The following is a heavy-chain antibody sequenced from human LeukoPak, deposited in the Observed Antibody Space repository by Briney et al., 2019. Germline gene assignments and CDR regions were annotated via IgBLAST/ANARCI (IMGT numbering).Heavy chain of an antibody. CDR3: AKDNFGIVGATDVLDY. D-gene: IGHD1-26*01. V-gene: IGHV3-53*01. J-gene: IGHJ4*02. CDR2: IYSGGST. CDR1: GFTVSSNY. Sequence: GGSLRLSCAASGFTVSSNYMSWVRQAPGKGLEWVSVIYSGGSTYYADSVRGRFTISRDSSKNTLYLQMNSLRAEDTAVYYCAKDNFGIVGATDVLDYWGQGTLVTVSS.